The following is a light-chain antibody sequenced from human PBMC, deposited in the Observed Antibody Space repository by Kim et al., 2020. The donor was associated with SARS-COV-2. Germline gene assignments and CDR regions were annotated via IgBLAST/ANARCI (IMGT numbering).Light chain of an antibody. CDR2: ADD. Sequence: KTVTISCTRNSGSIASNFVQWYQQRPGSAPITIIYADDQRPSGVPDRFSASIDTSSNSASLSISGLSTEDEADYFCQSYDTSDLAVFGGGTQLTVL. V-gene: IGLV6-57*03. J-gene: IGLJ7*01. CDR3: QSYDTSDLAV. CDR1: SGSIASNF.